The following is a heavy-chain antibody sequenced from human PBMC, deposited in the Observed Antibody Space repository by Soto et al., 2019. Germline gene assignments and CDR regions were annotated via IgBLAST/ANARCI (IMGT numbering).Heavy chain of an antibody. CDR1: GFTFSSFA. Sequence: TGGSLRLSCAASGFTFSSFAMHWVRQAPDKGLHYVSAISNHGGSTYYADSVKGRFTMSRDNSKSTLFLQMSSLSPEDTGVYYCVNSFASSIRGFSFFYGWDVWGQGTMVTVSS. D-gene: IGHD3-3*01. V-gene: IGHV3-64D*06. CDR2: ISNHGGST. CDR3: VNSFASSIRGFSFFYGWDV. J-gene: IGHJ6*02.